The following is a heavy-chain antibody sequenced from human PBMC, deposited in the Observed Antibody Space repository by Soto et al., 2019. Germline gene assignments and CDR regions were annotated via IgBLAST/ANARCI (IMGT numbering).Heavy chain of an antibody. CDR2: IIPIFGTA. CDR1: GGTFSRYA. V-gene: IGHV1-69*13. J-gene: IGHJ4*02. Sequence: GASVKVSCKASGGTFSRYAISWVRQAPGQGLEWMGGIIPIFGTANYAQKFQGRVTITADESTSTAYMELGSLRSEDTAVFYCAKGYGSGSPYHFDYWGQRTLVTVSS. CDR3: AKGYGSGSPYHFDY. D-gene: IGHD3-10*01.